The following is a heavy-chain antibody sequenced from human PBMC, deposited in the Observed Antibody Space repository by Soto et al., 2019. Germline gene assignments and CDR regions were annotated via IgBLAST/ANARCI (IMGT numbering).Heavy chain of an antibody. J-gene: IGHJ5*02. CDR2: FDPEDGET. CDR3: ATAQMVYATNPIFDP. V-gene: IGHV1-24*01. D-gene: IGHD2-8*01. Sequence: EAPAEVCWKVCRYRLAEISMHWARQDPGKGLEWMGGFDPEDGETIYAQKFQGRVTMTEDTSTDTAYMELSSLRSEDTAVYYFATAQMVYATNPIFDPWGKGTLVTVSS. CDR1: RYRLAEIS.